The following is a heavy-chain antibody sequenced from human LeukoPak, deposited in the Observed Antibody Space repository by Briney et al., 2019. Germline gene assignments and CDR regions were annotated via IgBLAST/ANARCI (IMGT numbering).Heavy chain of an antibody. D-gene: IGHD3-10*01. Sequence: SETLSLTCTVSGGSISSYYWSWIRQPPGKGLEWIGYIYYSGSTNYNPSLKSRVTMSVDTSKNQFSLKLSSVTAADTAVYYCARETVRGVGGIWGQGTLVTVSS. J-gene: IGHJ4*02. V-gene: IGHV4-59*12. CDR3: ARETVRGVGGI. CDR1: GGSISSYY. CDR2: IYYSGST.